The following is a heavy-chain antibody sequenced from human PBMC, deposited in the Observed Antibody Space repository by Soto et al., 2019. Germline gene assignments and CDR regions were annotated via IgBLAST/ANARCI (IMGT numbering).Heavy chain of an antibody. CDR2: ISYDGSNK. CDR3: ARAETVTIFGVAIDYYGMDV. CDR1: VFTFSSYA. V-gene: IGHV3-30-3*01. Sequence: WWSLRLSFSASVFTFSSYAMHWVRQAPGKGLEWVAVISYDGSNKYYADSVKGRFTISRDNSKNTLYLQMNSLRAEDTAVYYCARAETVTIFGVAIDYYGMDVWGQGTTVTVSS. J-gene: IGHJ6*02. D-gene: IGHD3-3*01.